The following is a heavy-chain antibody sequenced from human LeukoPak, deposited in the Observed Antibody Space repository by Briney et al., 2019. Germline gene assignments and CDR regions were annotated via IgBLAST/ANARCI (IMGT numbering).Heavy chain of an antibody. D-gene: IGHD3-22*01. CDR1: GFTFSSYG. Sequence: PGGSLRLSCAASGFTFSSYGMHCVRQAPGKGLEWVAVIWYDGSNKYYADSVKGRFTISRDNSKNTLYLQMNSLRAEDTAVYYCARDRAPYYDSSVGWFDPWGQGTLVTVSS. CDR2: IWYDGSNK. J-gene: IGHJ5*02. V-gene: IGHV3-33*01. CDR3: ARDRAPYYDSSVGWFDP.